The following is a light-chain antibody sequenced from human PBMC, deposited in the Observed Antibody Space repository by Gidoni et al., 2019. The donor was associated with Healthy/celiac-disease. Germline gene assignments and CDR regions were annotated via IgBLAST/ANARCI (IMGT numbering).Light chain of an antibody. Sequence: DIQMTQSPPSLSSSVGDRVTITCRATQSISSYLNWYQQKPGKAPKLLIYAASSFQSGVPSRVSGSGSGTAFTLTISSMQPEDFATYYCLQSYSTPLTFXGXTKVEIK. CDR1: QSISSY. CDR3: LQSYSTPLT. V-gene: IGKV1-39*01. CDR2: AAS. J-gene: IGKJ4*01.